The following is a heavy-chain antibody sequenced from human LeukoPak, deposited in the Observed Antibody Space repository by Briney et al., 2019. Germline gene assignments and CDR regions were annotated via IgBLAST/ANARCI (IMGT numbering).Heavy chain of an antibody. Sequence: PGGSLRLSCAASGFTFSSYSMNWVRQAPGKGLEWVAVIWYGGSNKYYADSVKGRFTISRDNSKNTLYLQMNSLRAEDTAVYYCAKDSIVVVPAAIQDYWGQGTLVTVSS. CDR3: AKDSIVVVPAAIQDY. V-gene: IGHV3-30*02. J-gene: IGHJ4*02. D-gene: IGHD2-2*02. CDR1: GFTFSSYS. CDR2: IWYGGSNK.